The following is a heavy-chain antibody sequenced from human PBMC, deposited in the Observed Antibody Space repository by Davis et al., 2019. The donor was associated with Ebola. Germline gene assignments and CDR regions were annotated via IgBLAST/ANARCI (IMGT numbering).Heavy chain of an antibody. CDR1: GFNFRSYA. Sequence: GESLKISCAASGFNFRSYAMGWVRQAPGKGLEWVSSVTGGGDINTYYLDSVKGRFTISRDNSRNTLYLQMNSLRAEDTATYYCAKSPLQVWGEAGLAWFDPWGQGALVSVSS. D-gene: IGHD5-24*01. CDR3: AKSPLQVWGEAGLAWFDP. V-gene: IGHV3-23*01. CDR2: VTGGGDINT. J-gene: IGHJ5*02.